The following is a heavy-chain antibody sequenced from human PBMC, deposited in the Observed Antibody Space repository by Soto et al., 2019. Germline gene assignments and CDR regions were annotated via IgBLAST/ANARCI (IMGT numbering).Heavy chain of an antibody. CDR1: GFALACYD. V-gene: IGHV1-8*01. J-gene: IGHJ4*02. CDR3: ARFVTTTLFDF. CDR2: MNPNSGNT. D-gene: IGHD4-17*01. Sequence: CEECGFALACYDRWWLQQATGQGLEWMGWMNPNSGNTGYAQKFQGRVTMTRNTSISTAYMELRSLRSEDTAVYYCARFVTTTLFDFWGQGTLVIVTS.